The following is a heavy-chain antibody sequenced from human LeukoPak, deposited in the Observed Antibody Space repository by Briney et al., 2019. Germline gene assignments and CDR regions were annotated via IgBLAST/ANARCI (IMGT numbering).Heavy chain of an antibody. D-gene: IGHD6-13*01. CDR2: ISYDGSNK. J-gene: IGHJ4*02. V-gene: IGHV3-30*04. Sequence: GGSLRLSCAASGFTFSSYAMHWVRQAPGKGLEWVAVISYDGSNKYYADPVKGRFTISRDNSKNTLYLQMNCLRAEDTAVYYCAREGVEQLVLWFLFDYWGQGTLVTVSS. CDR1: GFTFSSYA. CDR3: AREGVEQLVLWFLFDY.